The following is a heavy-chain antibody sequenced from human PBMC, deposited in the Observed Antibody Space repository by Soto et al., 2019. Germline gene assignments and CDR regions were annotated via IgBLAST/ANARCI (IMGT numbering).Heavy chain of an antibody. J-gene: IGHJ5*02. CDR1: GGSISSSSYY. D-gene: IGHD1-26*01. Sequence: QLQLQESGPGLVKPSETLSLTCTVSGGSISSSSYYWGWIRQPPGKGLEWIGSIYYSGSTYYNPSLKSRVTISVDTSKNQFSLKLSSVTAADTAVYYCARSFYIVGATALNWFDPWGQGTLVTVSS. CDR2: IYYSGST. CDR3: ARSFYIVGATALNWFDP. V-gene: IGHV4-39*01.